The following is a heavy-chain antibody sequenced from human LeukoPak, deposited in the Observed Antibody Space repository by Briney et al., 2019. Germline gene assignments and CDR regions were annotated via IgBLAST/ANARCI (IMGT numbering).Heavy chain of an antibody. Sequence: ASVKVSCKASGYTFTSYDINWVRQATGQGLEWMGWMNPNSGNTGYAQKFQGRVTITADESTSTAYMELSSLRSEDTAVYYCARNIGIEQKLEADYSGRDAWAKGPTFTAS. CDR1: GYTFTSYD. D-gene: IGHD6-13*01. V-gene: IGHV1-8*01. CDR3: ARNIGIEQKLEADYSGRDA. CDR2: MNPNSGNT. J-gene: IGHJ6*04.